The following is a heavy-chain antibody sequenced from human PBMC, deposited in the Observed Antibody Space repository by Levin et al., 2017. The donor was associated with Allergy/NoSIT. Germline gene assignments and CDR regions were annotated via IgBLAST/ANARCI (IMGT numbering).Heavy chain of an antibody. CDR3: ARAPRGSRFKIDY. CDR2: SGTTGDT. D-gene: IGHD6-19*01. V-gene: IGHV3-13*01. Sequence: SCAASGFTFSIYDMLWVRQATGKSLEWLSASGTTGDTYYAGSVRGRFTISRENDKNSLYLQMNSLRGGDTAVYYCARAPRGSRFKIDYWGQGILVTVSA. CDR1: GFTFSIYD. J-gene: IGHJ4*02.